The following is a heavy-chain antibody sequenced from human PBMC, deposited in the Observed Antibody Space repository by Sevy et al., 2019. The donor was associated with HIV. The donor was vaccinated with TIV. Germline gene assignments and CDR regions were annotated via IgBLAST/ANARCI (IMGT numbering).Heavy chain of an antibody. CDR2: ISSSSTI. V-gene: IGHV3-48*01. CDR1: GFSFSSYS. Sequence: GGSLRLSCAASGFSFSSYSMNWVRQAPGKGLEWVSYISSSSTIYYADSVKGRFTISRDNAKNSLYLQMNSLRAEDTAVYYCARGLNKIDYWGQGTLVTVSS. J-gene: IGHJ4*02. D-gene: IGHD2-21*01. CDR3: ARGLNKIDY.